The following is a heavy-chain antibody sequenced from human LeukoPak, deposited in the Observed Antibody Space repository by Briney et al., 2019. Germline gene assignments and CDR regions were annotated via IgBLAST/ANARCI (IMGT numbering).Heavy chain of an antibody. CDR3: AKGDWFDP. CDR2: INCNSGDT. V-gene: IGHV1-2*02. Sequence: ASVKVSCKTSGYSFTNYYIHWVRLAPGQGLEWMGWINCNSGDTLYAQKFQGRVTMTRDTSITTAYLDVSSLRYDDTAVYYCAKGDWFDPWGQGTLVTVYS. CDR1: GYSFTNYY. J-gene: IGHJ5*02.